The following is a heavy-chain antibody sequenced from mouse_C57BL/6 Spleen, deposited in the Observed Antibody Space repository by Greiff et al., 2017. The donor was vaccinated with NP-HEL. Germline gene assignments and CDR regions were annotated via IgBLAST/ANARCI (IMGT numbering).Heavy chain of an antibody. CDR2: ISDGGSYT. J-gene: IGHJ2*01. V-gene: IGHV5-4*01. CDR1: GFTFSSYA. Sequence: EVKLMESGGGLVKPGGSLKLSCAASGFTFSSYAMSWVRQTPEKRLEWVATISDGGSYTYYPDNVKGRFTISRDNAKNNLYLQMSHLKSEDTAMYYCAREEAGLFDYWGQGTTLTVSS. CDR3: AREEAGLFDY. D-gene: IGHD3-1*01.